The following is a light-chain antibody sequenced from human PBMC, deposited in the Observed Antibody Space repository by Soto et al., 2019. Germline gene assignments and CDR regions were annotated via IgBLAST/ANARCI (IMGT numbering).Light chain of an antibody. CDR1: QIISSF. V-gene: IGKV1-39*01. CDR2: AAS. CDR3: QQSYNTPWT. Sequence: DIQMTQSPSTLSASVGDRVTISCRASQIISSFLNWYQQKPGKAPKLLIYAASSLQSGVPSRFSGSGSGTEFTLTISSLQPEDFATYYCQQSYNTPWTFGQGTKVDIK. J-gene: IGKJ1*01.